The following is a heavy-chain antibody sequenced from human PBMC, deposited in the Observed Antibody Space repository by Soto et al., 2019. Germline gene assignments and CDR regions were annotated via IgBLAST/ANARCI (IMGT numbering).Heavy chain of an antibody. Sequence: SETLSLTCTVSGGSVSSGSYYWSWIRQPPGKGLEWIGYIYYSGSTNYNPSLKSRVTISVDTSKNQFSLKLSSVTAADTAVYYCARVCGGDCHNGMDVWGQGPTVTVSS. CDR2: IYYSGST. J-gene: IGHJ6*02. CDR3: ARVCGGDCHNGMDV. D-gene: IGHD2-21*02. CDR1: GGSVSSGSYY. V-gene: IGHV4-61*01.